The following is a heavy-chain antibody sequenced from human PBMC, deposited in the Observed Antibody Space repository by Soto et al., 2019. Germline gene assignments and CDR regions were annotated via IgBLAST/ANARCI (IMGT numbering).Heavy chain of an antibody. CDR2: IYYSGST. D-gene: IGHD3-10*01. CDR3: ARRSRLTMVRGVFDY. Sequence: PSETLSLTCTVSGGSISSGGYYWSWIRQHPGKGLEWIGYIYYSGSTYYNPSLKSRVTISVDTSKNQFSLKLSSVTAADTAVYYCARRSRLTMVRGVFDYWGQGTLVTVSS. V-gene: IGHV4-31*03. J-gene: IGHJ4*02. CDR1: GGSISSGGYY.